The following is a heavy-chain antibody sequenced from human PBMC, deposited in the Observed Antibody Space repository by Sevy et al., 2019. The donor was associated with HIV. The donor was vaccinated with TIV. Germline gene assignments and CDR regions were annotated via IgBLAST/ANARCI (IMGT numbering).Heavy chain of an antibody. CDR2: ITNSGSTK. D-gene: IGHD4-17*01. CDR3: ARDLPPSATTVAHFDY. J-gene: IGHJ4*02. V-gene: IGHV3-48*03. CDR1: GFPFSSYE. Sequence: GGSLRLSCTASGFPFSSYEMNWVRQAPGKGLEWVSYITNSGSTKYYSDAVEGRFTISRDKAKNSLYLQMNNLRAEDTAVYYCARDLPPSATTVAHFDYWGRGTLVTVSS.